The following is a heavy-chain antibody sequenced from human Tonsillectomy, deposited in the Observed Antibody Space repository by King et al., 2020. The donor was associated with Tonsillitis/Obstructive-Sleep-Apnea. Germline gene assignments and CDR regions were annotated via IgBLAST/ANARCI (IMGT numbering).Heavy chain of an antibody. V-gene: IGHV3-7*04. Sequence: VQLVESGGGLVQPGGSLRLSCAASGFTFRSYWMTWVRQAPGKGLEWVAKIKYDGREKYYVDSVKGRFTIFRDNAKSSLYLQMNSLRAEDTAVYYCARDHIFDCWGQGTLVTVSS. CDR2: IKYDGREK. CDR1: GFTFRSYW. CDR3: ARDHIFDC. J-gene: IGHJ4*02.